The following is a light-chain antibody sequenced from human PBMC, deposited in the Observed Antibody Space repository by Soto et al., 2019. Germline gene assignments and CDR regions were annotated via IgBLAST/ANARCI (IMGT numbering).Light chain of an antibody. V-gene: IGKV3-15*01. CDR3: QQYRMWPIT. Sequence: DIVMTQSPATLSVAPGERVTFSCRASQGVSRKLAWYQHKPGQAPRLLISGASTGATGIPARFSGSGSGTEFTLTISSLQSEDCAIYYCQQYRMWPITFGGGTKVDIK. CDR2: GAS. CDR1: QGVSRK. J-gene: IGKJ4*01.